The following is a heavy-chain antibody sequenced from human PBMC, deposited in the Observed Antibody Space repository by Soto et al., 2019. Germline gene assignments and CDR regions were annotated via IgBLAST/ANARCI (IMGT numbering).Heavy chain of an antibody. J-gene: IGHJ4*02. Sequence: EGSLILSWAASGFTFSNYDMHWVRQATGKDLEWVSAIGTAGDTFYPGSVKGRFTISRENAKNSLYLQMNSLRAGDTAVYYCARVPKGQLWTFDYWGQGTLVTVSS. CDR1: GFTFSNYD. CDR3: ARVPKGQLWTFDY. D-gene: IGHD5-18*01. V-gene: IGHV3-13*01. CDR2: IGTAGDT.